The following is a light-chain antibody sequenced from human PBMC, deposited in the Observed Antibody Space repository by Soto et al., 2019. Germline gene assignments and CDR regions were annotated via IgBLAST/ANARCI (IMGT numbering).Light chain of an antibody. V-gene: IGLV2-23*01. CDR2: EGS. CDR1: SSGVENYNL. J-gene: IGLJ2*01. Sequence: QSALTQPASVSGSPGQSITLSCTRTSSGVENYNLVSWYQHRPGKAPKLIIYEGSQRPSGVSDRFSGSKSGNTASLTISGLRAEDEADYYCSSYAGAVVFGGGTKLTVL. CDR3: SSYAGAVV.